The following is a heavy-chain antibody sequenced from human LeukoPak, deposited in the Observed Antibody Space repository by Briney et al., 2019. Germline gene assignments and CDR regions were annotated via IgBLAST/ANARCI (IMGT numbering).Heavy chain of an antibody. CDR3: ARGRNSGFDY. Sequence: SQTLSLTCAVSGDSVSGNSAVAWNWLRHSPSRGLEWLGRTYYRAKWNNDYAVSVKSRITINPDTSKNQFSLHLNSVTPEDTAVYYCARGRNSGFDYWGQGTLVTVSS. CDR2: TYYRAKWNN. V-gene: IGHV6-1*01. J-gene: IGHJ4*02. CDR1: GDSVSGNSAVA. D-gene: IGHD2/OR15-2a*01.